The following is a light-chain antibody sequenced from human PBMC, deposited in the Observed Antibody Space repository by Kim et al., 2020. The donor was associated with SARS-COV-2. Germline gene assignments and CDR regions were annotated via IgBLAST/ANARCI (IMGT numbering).Light chain of an antibody. Sequence: SSSVGDRVHYAGRASQNINDYFTWYQQKAGKAPKALIFHASKLESGVPSRFSGSGSGTEFTLTISNLQPGDFATYYCQQAYSTPFTFGQGTRLEI. CDR2: HAS. V-gene: IGKV1-39*01. CDR3: QQAYSTPFT. CDR1: QNINDY. J-gene: IGKJ2*01.